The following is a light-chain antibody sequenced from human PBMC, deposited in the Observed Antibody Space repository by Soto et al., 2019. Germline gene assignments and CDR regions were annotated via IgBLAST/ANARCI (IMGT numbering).Light chain of an antibody. CDR1: ISDVGGYNT. J-gene: IGLJ1*01. CDR3: SSYTTSISYV. Sequence: QSALTQPASVSGSPGQSITISCTGTISDVGGYNTVSWYQQHPGKVPKLMIHDVSDRPSWVSDRFSGSKSGNTASLTNSGLQAEDEADYYCSSYTTSISYVFGSGTKLTVL. V-gene: IGLV2-14*01. CDR2: DVS.